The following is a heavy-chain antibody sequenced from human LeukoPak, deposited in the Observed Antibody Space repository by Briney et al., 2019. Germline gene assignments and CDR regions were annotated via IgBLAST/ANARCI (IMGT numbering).Heavy chain of an antibody. CDR2: ISAYNGNT. D-gene: IGHD2-21*01. V-gene: IGHV1-18*01. CDR1: GYTFTSYG. CDR3: ASQNPVIGRILTYYYGMDV. Sequence: ASVKVSCTASGYTFTSYGISWVRQAPGQGLEWMGWISAYNGNTNYAQKFQGRVTITADESTSTAYMELSSLRSEDTAVYYCASQNPVIGRILTYYYGMDVWGQGTTVTVSS. J-gene: IGHJ6*02.